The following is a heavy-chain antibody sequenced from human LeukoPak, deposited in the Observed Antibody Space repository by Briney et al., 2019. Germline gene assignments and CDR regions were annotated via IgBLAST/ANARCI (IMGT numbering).Heavy chain of an antibody. J-gene: IGHJ3*02. Sequence: PGGSLRLSCAASGFTFSSYAMHWVRQAPGKGLEYVSAISSNGGSTCYANSVKGRFTISRDNSKNTLYLQMGSLRAEDMAVYYCARADARGYSSSYDAFDIWGQGTMVTVSS. CDR3: ARADARGYSSSYDAFDI. CDR2: ISSNGGST. V-gene: IGHV3-64*01. CDR1: GFTFSSYA. D-gene: IGHD6-19*01.